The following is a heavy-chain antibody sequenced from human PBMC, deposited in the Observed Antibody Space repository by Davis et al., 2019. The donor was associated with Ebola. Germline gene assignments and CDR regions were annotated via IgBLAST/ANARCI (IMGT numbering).Heavy chain of an antibody. CDR1: GFTFSIYS. Sequence: GESLKISCAASGFTFSIYSMNWVRQAPGKGLEWVSYISSSSSTIYYADSVKGRFTISRDNAKNSLYLQMNSLRDEDTAVYYCARDADIRIMITFGGVDYWGQGTLVTVSS. D-gene: IGHD3-16*01. J-gene: IGHJ4*02. CDR2: ISSSSSTI. CDR3: ARDADIRIMITFGGVDY. V-gene: IGHV3-48*02.